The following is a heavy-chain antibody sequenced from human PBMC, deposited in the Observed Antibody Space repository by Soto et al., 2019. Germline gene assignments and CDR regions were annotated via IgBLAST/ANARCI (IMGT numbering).Heavy chain of an antibody. J-gene: IGHJ5*02. V-gene: IGHV1-8*01. CDR3: ARMASFGSLNWFDP. CDR1: GYTFTNHD. Sequence: GASVKVSCKASGYTFTNHDVTWVRQATGQGLEWMGWMNPGSGDKGYAQKFQGRDTMTRNISIATAYMELSSLRSEDTAIYYCARMASFGSLNWFDPWGQGTLVTVSS. CDR2: MNPGSGDK. D-gene: IGHD5-18*01.